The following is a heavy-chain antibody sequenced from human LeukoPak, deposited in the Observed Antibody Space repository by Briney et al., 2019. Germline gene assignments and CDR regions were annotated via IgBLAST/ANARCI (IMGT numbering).Heavy chain of an antibody. CDR1: GFTFSSYG. D-gene: IGHD6-13*01. Sequence: GGSLRLSCAASGFTFSSYGMHWVRQAPGKGLEWVAFIRYDGSNKYYADSVKGRFTISRDNSKNTLYLQMNSLRAEDTAVYYCAKDRQQQLVPGFYYYYYYMDVWGKGTTVTVSS. CDR3: AKDRQQQLVPGFYYYYYYMDV. V-gene: IGHV3-30*02. J-gene: IGHJ6*03. CDR2: IRYDGSNK.